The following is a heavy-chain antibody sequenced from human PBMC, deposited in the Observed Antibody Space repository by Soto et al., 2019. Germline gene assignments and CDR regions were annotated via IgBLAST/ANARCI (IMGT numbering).Heavy chain of an antibody. Sequence: GDSVKVSCKASGYTLSSYGISWVRQAPGQGLEWMGWISAYNGNTNYAQKLQGRVTMTTDTSTSTAYMELRSLRSDDTAVYYCARDVFVFWSGYYPYYYYYGMDVGGQGTTVTVSS. CDR1: GYTLSSYG. CDR2: ISAYNGNT. V-gene: IGHV1-18*01. CDR3: ARDVFVFWSGYYPYYYYYGMDV. D-gene: IGHD3-3*01. J-gene: IGHJ6*02.